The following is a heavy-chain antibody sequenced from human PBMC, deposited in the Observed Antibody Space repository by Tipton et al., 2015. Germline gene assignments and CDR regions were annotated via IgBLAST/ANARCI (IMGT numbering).Heavy chain of an antibody. V-gene: IGHV4-4*02. CDR1: GDSISSDYW. J-gene: IGHJ5*02. CDR2: IFHTGNT. CDR3: ARLRETYGSDSDNWFDP. D-gene: IGHD3-10*01. Sequence: TLSLTCTISGDSISSDYWWSWVRQPPGKGLEWIGEIFHTGNTNYNPSLMSRLTISVDKSKNQFSLKLSSVTAADTAVYYCARLRETYGSDSDNWFDPWGQGTLVTVSS.